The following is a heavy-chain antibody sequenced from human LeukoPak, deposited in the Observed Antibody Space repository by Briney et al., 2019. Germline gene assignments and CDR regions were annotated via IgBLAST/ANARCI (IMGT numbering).Heavy chain of an antibody. CDR1: GGSISSSGYF. D-gene: IGHD2-21*02. CDR3: GRRRNDCLDY. CDR2: IYFGGST. Sequence: PSETLSLTCTVSGGSISSSGYFWGWVRQPPGKGLEWIGAIYFGGSTYYSPSLKSRVTISVDTSKNQFSLKVNSVTAADTAVYYCGRRRNDCLDYCAQGTLVTVSS. V-gene: IGHV4-39*01. J-gene: IGHJ4*02.